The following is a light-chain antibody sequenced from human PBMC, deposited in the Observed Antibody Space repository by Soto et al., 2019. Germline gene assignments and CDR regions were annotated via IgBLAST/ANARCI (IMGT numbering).Light chain of an antibody. Sequence: DIQMAQSPSTPSASVGDTVPVTCRASQSFSSWLAWYQQKPGKAPKLLIYDASTLESGVPSRFSGSGSGTEFSLTITNLQPDDFATYYCQQFRTFGQGTKVDIK. J-gene: IGKJ1*01. CDR1: QSFSSW. CDR2: DAS. CDR3: QQFRT. V-gene: IGKV1-5*01.